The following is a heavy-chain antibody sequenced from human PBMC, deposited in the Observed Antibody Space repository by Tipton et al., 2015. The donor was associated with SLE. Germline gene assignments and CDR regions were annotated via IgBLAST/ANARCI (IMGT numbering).Heavy chain of an antibody. D-gene: IGHD5-12*01. CDR1: GFTFTSSG. CDR3: ARSIVATTDFDY. J-gene: IGHJ4*02. V-gene: IGHV1-18*01. Sequence: LVQSGAEVKKPGASVKVSCKTSGFTFTSSGISWVRQAPGQGLEWMGWIDTYSGTTNYAQQLQGRVTMTTDTSTSTAYMELRSLRSDDTAVYYCARSIVATTDFDYWGQGTLVPVPA. CDR2: IDTYSGTT.